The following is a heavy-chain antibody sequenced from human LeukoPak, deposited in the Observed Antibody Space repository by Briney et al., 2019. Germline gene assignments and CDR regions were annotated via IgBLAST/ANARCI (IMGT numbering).Heavy chain of an antibody. D-gene: IGHD1-26*01. V-gene: IGHV3-7*01. J-gene: IGHJ3*02. CDR1: VFTFSSYW. CDR3: ARDISGRRAFDI. Sequence: GGSLRLSCAASVFTFSSYWMSWVRQAPWKGLEWVANIKQDGSEKYYVDSVEGRFTISRDDAKNSLYLQMNSLRAEDTAMYYCARDISGRRAFDIWGQGTMVTVSS. CDR2: IKQDGSEK.